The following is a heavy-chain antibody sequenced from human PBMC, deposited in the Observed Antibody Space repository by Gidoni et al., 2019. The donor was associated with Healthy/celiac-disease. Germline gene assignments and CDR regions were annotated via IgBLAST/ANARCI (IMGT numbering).Heavy chain of an antibody. D-gene: IGHD3-3*01. CDR2: ISGIGGST. CDR1: GFTFRSDA. CDR3: AKEDSTIFGVVIHPNNY. J-gene: IGHJ4*02. Sequence: EVQLLESGGGLVQPGGSLRLSCAASGFTFRSDAISWVSQAPGKGLEWVSAISGIGGSTYYADSVKGRFTISRDNSKNTLYLQMNSLRAEDTAVYYCAKEDSTIFGVVIHPNNYWGQGTLVTVSS. V-gene: IGHV3-23*01.